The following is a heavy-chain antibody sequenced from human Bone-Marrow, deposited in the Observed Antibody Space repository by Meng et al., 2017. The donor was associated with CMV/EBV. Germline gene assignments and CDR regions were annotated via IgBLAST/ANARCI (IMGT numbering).Heavy chain of an antibody. CDR2: VSSGGNTL. D-gene: IGHD2-15*01. Sequence: WIRRGQGKGLEWGAYVSSGGNTLEYADSVKGRFSISRDNVKSSLCLQMNNRRAEDTAVYYCVRLGYGSGDKCQPLSVVGATADLDYWGQGTLVTVSS. CDR3: VRLGYGSGDKCQPLSVVGATADLDY. J-gene: IGHJ4*02. V-gene: IGHV3-11*01.